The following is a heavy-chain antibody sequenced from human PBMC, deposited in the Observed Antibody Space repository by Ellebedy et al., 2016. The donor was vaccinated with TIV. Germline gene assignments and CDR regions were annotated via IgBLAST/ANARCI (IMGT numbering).Heavy chain of an antibody. D-gene: IGHD1-26*01. J-gene: IGHJ4*02. CDR2: IITTGTST. CDR3: AKRSGAT. Sequence: GGSLRLSCAASGFTFGSYGMMWVRQAPGKGLEWVSTIITTGTSTDYADSVKGRFTISRDNSKNTLFLQMNSLRVEETAVYYCAKRSGATWGQGTLVTVSS. V-gene: IGHV3-23*05. CDR1: GFTFGSYG.